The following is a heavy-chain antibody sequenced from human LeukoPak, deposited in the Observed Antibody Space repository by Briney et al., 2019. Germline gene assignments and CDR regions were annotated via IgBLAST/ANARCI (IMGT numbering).Heavy chain of an antibody. D-gene: IGHD1-26*01. CDR2: IYTSGDT. CDR3: ARHAGYRGAFDL. CDR1: GGSISSYY. Sequence: PSETLSLTCTVSGGSISSYYWSWIRQPPGKGLEWIGYIYTSGDTNYNPSLKSRGTISVDTSKNQFSLKLSSVTAADTAVYYCARHAGYRGAFDLWGQGTMVTVSS. J-gene: IGHJ3*01. V-gene: IGHV4-4*09.